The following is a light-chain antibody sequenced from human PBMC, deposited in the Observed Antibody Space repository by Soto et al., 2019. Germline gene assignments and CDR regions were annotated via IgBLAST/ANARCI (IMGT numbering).Light chain of an antibody. Sequence: EIVMTQSPATLSVSPGERATLSCRASQSISSKLAWYQQKPGQAPRLLIYGASTRATGIPVRFSGSGSGTEFTLTITSLQSEDFGLYYCHQYNNFWTFGQGTKVEIK. CDR2: GAS. CDR3: HQYNNFWT. V-gene: IGKV3-15*01. J-gene: IGKJ1*01. CDR1: QSISSK.